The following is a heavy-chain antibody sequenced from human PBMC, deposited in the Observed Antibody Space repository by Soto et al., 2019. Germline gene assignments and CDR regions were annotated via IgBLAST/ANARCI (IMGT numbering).Heavy chain of an antibody. CDR3: ARLRPGYSYGYEGGFDY. D-gene: IGHD5-18*01. V-gene: IGHV4-59*08. CDR1: GGSISSYY. Sequence: SETLSLTCTVSGGSISSYYWSWIRQPPGEGLEWIGYIFYTGTTNYNPSLKSRVTISVDTSKDQFSLKLSSVTAADTAVYYCARLRPGYSYGYEGGFDYWGQGTLVTVS. CDR2: IFYTGTT. J-gene: IGHJ4*02.